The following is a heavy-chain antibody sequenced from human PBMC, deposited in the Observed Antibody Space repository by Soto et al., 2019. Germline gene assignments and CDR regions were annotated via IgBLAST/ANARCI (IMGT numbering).Heavy chain of an antibody. CDR2: VYYTGST. V-gene: IGHV4-59*01. J-gene: IGHJ4*02. D-gene: IGHD3-22*01. Sequence: SEILSITCSVSGYSISTFYWGLMRQAPGKEVGGGGYVYYTGSTNYNPSLKSRVTISVDRSKNQFSLKLTSANAADTAVYYCARTRTFCCYGDDSSVYFFVFDFWGQGTQVTISS. CDR3: ARTRTFCCYGDDSSVYFFVFDF. CDR1: GYSISTFY.